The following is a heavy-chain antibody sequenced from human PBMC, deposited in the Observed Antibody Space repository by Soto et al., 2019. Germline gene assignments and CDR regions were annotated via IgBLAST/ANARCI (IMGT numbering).Heavy chain of an antibody. CDR1: GFTFSSYG. CDR2: ISYDGSNK. Sequence: QVQLVESGGGVVQPGRSLRLSCAASGFTFSSYGMHWVRHAPGKGLEWVAVISYDGSNKYYADSVKGRFTISRDNSKNTLYLQMNSLRAEDTAVYYCANDRGKDYDSSGPTWFDPWGQGTLVTVSS. D-gene: IGHD3-22*01. V-gene: IGHV3-30*18. CDR3: ANDRGKDYDSSGPTWFDP. J-gene: IGHJ5*02.